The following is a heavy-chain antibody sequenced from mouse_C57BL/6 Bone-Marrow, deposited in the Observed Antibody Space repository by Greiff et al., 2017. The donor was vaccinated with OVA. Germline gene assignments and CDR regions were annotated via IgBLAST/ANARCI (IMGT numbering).Heavy chain of an antibody. CDR2: IDPANGNT. V-gene: IGHV14-3*01. CDR1: GFNIKNTY. CDR3: ARGGYYDYGLLGY. D-gene: IGHD2-4*01. J-gene: IGHJ3*01. Sequence: VQLQQSVAELVRPGASVKLSCTASGFNIKNTYMHWVKQRPEQGLEWIGRIDPANGNTKYAQKFKGKATITADTSSNTAYLQFSSLTSEDTAIYYCARGGYYDYGLLGYWGQGTLVTVSA.